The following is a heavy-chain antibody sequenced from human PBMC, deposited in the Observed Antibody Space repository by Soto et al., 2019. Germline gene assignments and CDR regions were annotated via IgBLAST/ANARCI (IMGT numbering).Heavy chain of an antibody. Sequence: ASVKVSCKASGYTFTSYYMHWVRQAPGQGLEWMGIINPSGGSTSYAQKFQGRVTMTRDTSTSTVYMELSSLRSEDTAVYYCAKTSGLIVGAVNWFDPWGQGTLVTVSS. CDR3: AKTSGLIVGAVNWFDP. CDR2: INPSGGST. D-gene: IGHD1-26*01. J-gene: IGHJ5*02. V-gene: IGHV1-46*01. CDR1: GYTFTSYY.